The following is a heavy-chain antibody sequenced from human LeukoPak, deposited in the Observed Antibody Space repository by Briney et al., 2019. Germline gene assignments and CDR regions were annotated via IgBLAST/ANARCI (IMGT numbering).Heavy chain of an antibody. Sequence: PSETLSLTCTVSGDSISSYYWSWIRQPPGKGLEWIGYTYYSGSTNYNPSLKSRVTISVDTSKNQFSLKLSSVTAADTALYYCARSMAYYYGSGTHLPFDYWGQGTLVTVSS. V-gene: IGHV4-59*01. CDR1: GDSISSYY. D-gene: IGHD3-10*01. CDR3: ARSMAYYYGSGTHLPFDY. CDR2: TYYSGST. J-gene: IGHJ4*02.